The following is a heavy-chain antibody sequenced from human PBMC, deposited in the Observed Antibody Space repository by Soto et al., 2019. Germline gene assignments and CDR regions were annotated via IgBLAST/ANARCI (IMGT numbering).Heavy chain of an antibody. D-gene: IGHD3-10*01. J-gene: IGHJ4*02. CDR3: TRASMVRGGPFDY. V-gene: IGHV3-72*01. CDR1: GFTFSDHY. CDR2: TRNKANSYTT. Sequence: EVQLVESGGGLVQPGGSLRLSCAASGFTFSDHYMDWVRQAPWKGLEWVGRTRNKANSYTTEYAASVKGRFTISRDDSKNSVYLQMNSLKTEDTAVYYCTRASMVRGGPFDYWGQGTLVTVSS.